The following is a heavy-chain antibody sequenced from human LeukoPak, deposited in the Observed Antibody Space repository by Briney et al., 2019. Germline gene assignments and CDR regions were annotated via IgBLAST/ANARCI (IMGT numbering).Heavy chain of an antibody. CDR1: GGSFSGYY. J-gene: IGHJ3*02. Sequence: SETLSLTCAVYGGSFSGYYWSWIRQPPGKGLEWIGEINHSGSINFNPSLKSRVTISVDTSKNQFSLNLSSVTAADTAVYYCARGGDIVVVVAATGAFDIWGQGTMVTVSS. CDR3: ARGGDIVVVVAATGAFDI. CDR2: INHSGSI. V-gene: IGHV4-34*01. D-gene: IGHD2-15*01.